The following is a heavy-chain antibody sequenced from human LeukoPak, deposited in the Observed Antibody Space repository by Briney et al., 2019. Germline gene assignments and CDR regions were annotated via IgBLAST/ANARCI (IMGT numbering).Heavy chain of an antibody. V-gene: IGHV1-2*02. CDR2: INPNSGGT. CDR1: GYTFTASD. CDR3: ASSEQPWGYFDY. D-gene: IGHD1/OR15-1a*01. J-gene: IGHJ4*02. Sequence: APVEASCKAFGYTFTASDMLWVRQAPGQGLEWMGWINPNSGGTHYAQTFMGRITMTRDTSISTAYMELKRLRSDDTALYSCASSEQPWGYFDYWGQGPLVTVAS.